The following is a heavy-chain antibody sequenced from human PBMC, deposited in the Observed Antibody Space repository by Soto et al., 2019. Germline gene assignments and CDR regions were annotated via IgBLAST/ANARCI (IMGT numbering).Heavy chain of an antibody. CDR3: AKDRVGGTFYTPLGF. V-gene: IGHV3-30*18. D-gene: IGHD1-7*01. CDR2: ITYDGSNK. Sequence: GESLRLSCQASGFNFDNYGMHWVRQAPGKGLEWVAVITYDGSNKYYADSVKGRFMISRDNSKNTLSLHLNTLKPEDTAVYHCAKDRVGGTFYTPLGFWGQGTLVTVSS. J-gene: IGHJ4*02. CDR1: GFNFDNYG.